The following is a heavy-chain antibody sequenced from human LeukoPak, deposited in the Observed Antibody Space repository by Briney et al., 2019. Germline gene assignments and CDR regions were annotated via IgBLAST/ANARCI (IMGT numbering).Heavy chain of an antibody. V-gene: IGHV1-18*01. D-gene: IGHD5-12*01. CDR2: ISGYSGKT. CDR3: ARGYSGYAPHDY. J-gene: IGHJ4*02. CDR1: GYTFTRYG. Sequence: ASVKVSCKASGYTFTRYGISWVRQAPGQGLEWKGWISGYSGKTNYAQKLQGRVTMTTDTSTSTAYMELRSLRSDDTAVYYCARGYSGYAPHDYWGQGTLVTVSS.